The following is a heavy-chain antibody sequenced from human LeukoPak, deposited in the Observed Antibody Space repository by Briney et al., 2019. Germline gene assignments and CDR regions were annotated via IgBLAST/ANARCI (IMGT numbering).Heavy chain of an antibody. D-gene: IGHD1-26*01. Sequence: ASVKVSCKASGYTFTIFGISWVRQAPGQGLEWVGWISAYKGNTNYAQKFQGRVTMTTDTSTNTAYMELRSLRSDDTAVYYCVRDRGELPHSHFDYWGQGSLVTVSS. V-gene: IGHV1-18*01. CDR2: ISAYKGNT. J-gene: IGHJ4*02. CDR1: GYTFTIFG. CDR3: VRDRGELPHSHFDY.